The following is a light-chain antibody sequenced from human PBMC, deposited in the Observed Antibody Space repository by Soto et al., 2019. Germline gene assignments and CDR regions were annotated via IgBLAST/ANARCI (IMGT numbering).Light chain of an antibody. CDR2: GSS. V-gene: IGKV3-15*01. CDR3: QQYNSWPQIT. Sequence: EIVMSQSPATLSVSPGERATLSCRASQSISSNLAWYQQKAGQAPRLLIYGSSTRATGIPDRFSGSGSETQYTLTISSLQSEDFAVYYCQQYNSWPQITFGQGTRLEIK. CDR1: QSISSN. J-gene: IGKJ5*01.